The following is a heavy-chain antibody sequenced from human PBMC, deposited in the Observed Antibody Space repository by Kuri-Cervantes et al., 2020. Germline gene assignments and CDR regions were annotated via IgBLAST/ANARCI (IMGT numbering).Heavy chain of an antibody. CDR2: ISAYNGNT. V-gene: IGHV1-18*01. CDR1: GYTFTSYD. Sequence: ASVKVSCKASGYTFTSYDINWVRQATGQGLEWMGWISAYNGNTNYAQKLQGRVTMTTDTSTSTAYMELRSLRSDDTAVYYCAREGYSGYDYTGALDYWGQGTLVTVSS. CDR3: AREGYSGYDYTGALDY. D-gene: IGHD5-12*01. J-gene: IGHJ4*02.